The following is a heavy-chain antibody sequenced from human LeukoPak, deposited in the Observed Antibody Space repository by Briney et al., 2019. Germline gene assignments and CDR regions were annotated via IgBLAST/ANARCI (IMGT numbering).Heavy chain of an antibody. D-gene: IGHD7-27*01. CDR1: GGSISSDF. J-gene: IGHJ4*02. CDR2: IYYSGST. Sequence: PSETLSLACTVSGGSISSDFWNWIRQPPGAGLEWIGYIYYSGSTNYNPSLNSRVTISVATSKNQFSLKLSSVTAADTAVYYCARHREDWGFDSWGQGTLVTVSS. V-gene: IGHV4-59*08. CDR3: ARHREDWGFDS.